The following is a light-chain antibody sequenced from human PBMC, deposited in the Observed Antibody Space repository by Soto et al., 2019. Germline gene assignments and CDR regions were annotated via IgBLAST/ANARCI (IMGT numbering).Light chain of an antibody. CDR1: SSDVGSYNF. CDR2: EVT. V-gene: IGLV2-23*02. Sequence: QLVLTQPASVSGSPGQTITISCTGTSSDVGSYNFVSWYQQHPGKAPKLLIYEVTKRPSGVSNRFSGSKSGNTASLTISGLQAEDEADYSCCSYARSSRVFGGGTKVTVL. CDR3: CSYARSSRV. J-gene: IGLJ3*02.